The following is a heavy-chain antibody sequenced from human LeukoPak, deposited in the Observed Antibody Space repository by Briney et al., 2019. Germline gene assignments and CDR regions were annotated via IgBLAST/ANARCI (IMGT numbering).Heavy chain of an antibody. V-gene: IGHV7-4-1*02. J-gene: IGHJ5*02. CDR1: GYTFTSYA. CDR3: ARDSGAAAGTRPQDP. Sequence: TSVKVSCKASGYTFTSYAMNWVRQSTGQGLEWMVWMNTNTGNPTYAQGFTGRFVFSLDTSVSTTYLQISSLKAEDTAVYYCARDSGAAAGTRPQDPWGQGTLVTVSS. CDR2: MNTNTGNP. D-gene: IGHD6-13*01.